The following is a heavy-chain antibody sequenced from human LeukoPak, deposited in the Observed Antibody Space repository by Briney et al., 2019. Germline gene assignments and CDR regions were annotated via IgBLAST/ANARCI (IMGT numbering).Heavy chain of an antibody. J-gene: IGHJ4*02. V-gene: IGHV3-23*01. CDR1: GFTLSSYA. CDR2: ISVSGNT. CDR3: AKAPVTTCSGAYCYPFDY. Sequence: GGSLRLSCAASGFTLSSYAMSWVRQAPGKGLEWVSAISVSGNTYHADSVKGRFTISRDSSKNTLYLQMNRLRAEDAAVYYWAKAPVTTCSGAYCYPFDYWGEGTLVTVSS. D-gene: IGHD2-21*01.